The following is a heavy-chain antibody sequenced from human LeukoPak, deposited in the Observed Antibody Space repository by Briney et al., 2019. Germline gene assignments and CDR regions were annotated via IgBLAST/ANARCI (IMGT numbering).Heavy chain of an antibody. Sequence: PSETLSLTCAVYGGSFSGYYWSWVRQAPGKGLEWVSAISGSGGSTYYADSVKGRFTISRDNSKNTLYLQMNSLRAEDTAVYYCAKAGNLEWLLYYNFDYWGQGTLVTVSS. D-gene: IGHD3-3*01. V-gene: IGHV3-23*01. CDR2: ISGSGGST. J-gene: IGHJ4*02. CDR3: AKAGNLEWLLYYNFDY. CDR1: GGSFSGYY.